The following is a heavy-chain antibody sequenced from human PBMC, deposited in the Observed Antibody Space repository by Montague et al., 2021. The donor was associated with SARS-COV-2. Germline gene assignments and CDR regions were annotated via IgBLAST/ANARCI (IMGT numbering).Heavy chain of an antibody. D-gene: IGHD2-15*01. CDR1: GGSISSFY. V-gene: IGHV4-59*08. Sequence: SETLSLTCTVSGGSISSFYWSWFRQPPGKGLEWIWYISDSGSTNYNPSLTSRVTMSVDTSKNQFSLKVNSVTAADTAVDYCARHYSATLPAVYWGQGTLVTVSS. J-gene: IGHJ4*02. CDR3: ARHYSATLPAVY. CDR2: ISDSGST.